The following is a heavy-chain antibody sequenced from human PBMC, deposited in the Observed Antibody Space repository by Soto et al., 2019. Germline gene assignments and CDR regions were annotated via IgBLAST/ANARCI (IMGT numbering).Heavy chain of an antibody. D-gene: IGHD2-15*01. Sequence: ASVKVSCKASGYTFTSYDINWVRQATGQGLEWMGWMNPNSGNTGYAQKFQGRVTMPRNTSISTAYLELSSLTSEDTAVYYCARGDYCSGGSCYSLYCGQGTLVTVSP. J-gene: IGHJ4*02. CDR2: MNPNSGNT. CDR1: GYTFTSYD. V-gene: IGHV1-8*01. CDR3: ARGDYCSGGSCYSLY.